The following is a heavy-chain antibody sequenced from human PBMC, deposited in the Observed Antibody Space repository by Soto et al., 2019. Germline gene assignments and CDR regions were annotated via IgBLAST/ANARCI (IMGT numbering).Heavy chain of an antibody. Sequence: ASVKVSCKASGYTFTSYDINWVRQATGQGLEWMGWMNPNSGNTGYARKFQGRVTMTRNTSISTAYMELSSLRSEDTAVYYCARGMQSAMVYYYYYGMDVWGQGTTVTVS. D-gene: IGHD5-18*01. CDR2: MNPNSGNT. CDR1: GYTFTSYD. CDR3: ARGMQSAMVYYYYYGMDV. J-gene: IGHJ6*02. V-gene: IGHV1-8*01.